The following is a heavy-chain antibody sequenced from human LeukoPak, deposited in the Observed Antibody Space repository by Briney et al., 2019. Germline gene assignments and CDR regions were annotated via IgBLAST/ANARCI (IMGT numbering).Heavy chain of an antibody. J-gene: IGHJ6*04. V-gene: IGHV4-31*03. D-gene: IGHD2-2*01. Sequence: PSETLSLTCTVSGGPISSGGYYWSWIRQHPGKGLEWIGYIYYSGSTYYNPSLKSRVTISVDTSKNQFSLKLSPVTAADTAVYYCARDGIVVVPAAPPARRYYYYGMDAWGKGTTVTVSS. CDR2: IYYSGST. CDR3: ARDGIVVVPAAPPARRYYYYGMDA. CDR1: GGPISSGGYY.